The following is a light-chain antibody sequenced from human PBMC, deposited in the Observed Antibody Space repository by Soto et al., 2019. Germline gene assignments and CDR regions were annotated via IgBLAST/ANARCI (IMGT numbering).Light chain of an antibody. J-gene: IGLJ1*01. CDR2: EVN. Sequence: QSALTQPPSASGSPGQSVTISCTGTSSDVGGYNYVSWYQQHPGKAPKLMISEVNKRPSGVPDRFSGSKSGNMASLTVSGLQAEDEADYYCSSFAGSNIYVFGPGTKLTVL. V-gene: IGLV2-8*01. CDR3: SSFAGSNIYV. CDR1: SSDVGGYNY.